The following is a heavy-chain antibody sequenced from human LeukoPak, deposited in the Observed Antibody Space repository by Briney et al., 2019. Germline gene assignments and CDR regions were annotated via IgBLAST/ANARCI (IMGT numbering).Heavy chain of an antibody. CDR2: TNPDSGNT. CDR1: GYTFTSYD. J-gene: IGHJ4*02. D-gene: IGHD3-10*01. Sequence: ASVKVSCKASGYTFTSYDINWVRQATGQGLEWMGWTNPDSGNTGYAQKFQGRVTMTRNTSISTAYMELSGLRSEDTAVYYCARGGSGSYHPILFGYWGQGTLGTVSS. CDR3: ARGGSGSYHPILFGY. V-gene: IGHV1-8*01.